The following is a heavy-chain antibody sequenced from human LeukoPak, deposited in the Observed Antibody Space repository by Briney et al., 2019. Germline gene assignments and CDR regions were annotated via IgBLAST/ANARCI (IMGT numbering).Heavy chain of an antibody. CDR1: GFTFSNAW. D-gene: IGHD3-22*01. J-gene: IGHJ4*02. V-gene: IGHV3-15*01. CDR3: TTAAMIAKRYFDY. CDR2: IKSKTDGGTT. Sequence: GGSLRLSCAASGFTFSNAWMCWVRQAPGKGLEWVGRIKSKTDGGTTDYAAPVKGRFTISRDDSKNTLYLQMNSLKTEDTAVYYCTTAAMIAKRYFDYWGQGTLVTVSS.